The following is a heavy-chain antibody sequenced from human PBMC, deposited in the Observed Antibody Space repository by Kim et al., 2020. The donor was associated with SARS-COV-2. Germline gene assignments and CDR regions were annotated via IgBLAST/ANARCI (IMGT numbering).Heavy chain of an antibody. V-gene: IGHV3-21*01. J-gene: IGHJ3*02. D-gene: IGHD3-9*01. CDR1: GFTFSSYY. CDR2: ISSSGSYM. CDR3: AAYYDLLTGSPAINGFDI. Sequence: GGSLRLSCSVSGFTFSSYYMNWVRQAPGKGLEWVSSISSSGSYMFYADSVKGRFTISRDNAKSSLYLQMSSLRAADTAVYYCAAYYDLLTGSPAINGFDIWGRGTMVSVSS.